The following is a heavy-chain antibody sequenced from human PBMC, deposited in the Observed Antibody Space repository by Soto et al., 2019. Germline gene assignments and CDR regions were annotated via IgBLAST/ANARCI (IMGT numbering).Heavy chain of an antibody. CDR3: ARVGITMVRGEDLKGSTYYYYYLIDF. Sequence: PGGSLRLSCAASGFTFSDYYMSWIRQAPGKGLEWVSYISSSGSTIYYADSVKGRFTISRDNAKNSLYLQMNSLRAEDTALYHCARVGITMVRGEDLKGSTYYYYYLIDFWGKGSSVTGSS. J-gene: IGHJ6*03. CDR2: ISSSGSTI. D-gene: IGHD3-10*01. V-gene: IGHV3-11*01. CDR1: GFTFSDYY.